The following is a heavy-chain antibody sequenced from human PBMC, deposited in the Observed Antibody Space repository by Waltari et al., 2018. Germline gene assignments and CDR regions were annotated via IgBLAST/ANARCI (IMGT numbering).Heavy chain of an antibody. D-gene: IGHD6-13*01. CDR3: ARASDVYSSTCSGPPCLD. CDR1: GGSFSDYY. J-gene: IGHJ4*02. V-gene: IGHV4-59*01. CDR2: ISYSGTP. Sequence: QVQLQESGPGLVKPSETLSLTCTVSGGSFSDYYLSWIRQPPGKGLEWIGYISYSGTPNYNPSLKSRLTMSVHASKSQFFLNLSSVTAADTAVYYCARASDVYSSTCSGPPCLDWGQGTLVIVSS.